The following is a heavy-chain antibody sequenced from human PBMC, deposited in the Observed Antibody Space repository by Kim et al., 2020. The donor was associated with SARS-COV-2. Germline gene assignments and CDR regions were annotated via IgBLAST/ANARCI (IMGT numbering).Heavy chain of an antibody. CDR3: VRVRIASGSYYDY. D-gene: IGHD1-26*01. Sequence: GSLRLSCAASGFTFSRDAMNWVRQAPGKGLEWVSSISSSSSHIYYADSVKGRFTISRDNAKNSLFLQMNSLRAEDTAVYFCVRVRIASGSYYDYWGQGTLVTVSS. CDR1: GFTFSRDA. CDR2: ISSSSSHI. J-gene: IGHJ4*02. V-gene: IGHV3-21*01.